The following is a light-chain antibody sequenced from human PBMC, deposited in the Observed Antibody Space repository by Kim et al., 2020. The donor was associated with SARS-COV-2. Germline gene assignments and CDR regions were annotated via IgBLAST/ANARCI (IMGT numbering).Light chain of an antibody. Sequence: QPVLTQPTSLSTSPGASARFTCTLRSDINVNTYNIYWYQQKPGSLPHYLLRFKSASNNQQGSGVPSRFSGSKDASTNAGPLLISGLQSEDEADYYCAIWYSNTWVFGGGTQLTVL. J-gene: IGLJ3*02. CDR3: AIWYSNTWV. V-gene: IGLV5-39*01. CDR1: SDINVNTYN. CDR2: FKSASNN.